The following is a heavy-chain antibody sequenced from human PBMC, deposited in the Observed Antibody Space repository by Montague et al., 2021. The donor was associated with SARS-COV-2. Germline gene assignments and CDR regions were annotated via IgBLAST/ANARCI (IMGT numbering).Heavy chain of an antibody. V-gene: IGHV4-34*01. J-gene: IGHJ6*03. D-gene: IGHD2-2*01. CDR2: INHSGST. CDR3: ARARQDVVVPALGIGAYYYYYYMDV. Sequence: SETLSLTCAVYGGSFSGYYWSWIRQLPGKGLEWIGEINHSGSTNXNPSLKSRVTISVDTSKNQFSLKLSSVTAADTAVYYCARARQDVVVPALGIGAYYYYYYMDVWGEGTTVTVSS. CDR1: GGSFSGYY.